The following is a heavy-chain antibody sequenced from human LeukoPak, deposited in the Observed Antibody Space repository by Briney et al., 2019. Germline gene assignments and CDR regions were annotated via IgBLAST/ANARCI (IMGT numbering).Heavy chain of an antibody. D-gene: IGHD2-2*01. J-gene: IGHJ6*02. V-gene: IGHV1-18*01. CDR2: ISAYNGNT. CDR3: ARDSYCSSTSCYQSHYYYGMDV. Sequence: ASVKISCKASGYTCTSYRISWVRQAPGQGFEWMGWISAYNGNTNYAQKLQGRVTMTTDTSTSTAYMELRSLRSDDTAVYYCARDSYCSSTSCYQSHYYYGMDVWGQGTAVTVSS. CDR1: GYTCTSYR.